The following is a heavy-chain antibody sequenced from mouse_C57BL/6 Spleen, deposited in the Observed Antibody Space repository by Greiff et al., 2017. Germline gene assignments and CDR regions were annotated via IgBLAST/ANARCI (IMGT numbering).Heavy chain of an antibody. CDR2: INPSNGGT. D-gene: IGHD1-1*01. J-gene: IGHJ4*01. V-gene: IGHV1-53*01. CDR1: GYTFTSYW. CDR3: ARLGYYYGSSYEAMDY. Sequence: QVQLKESGTELVKPGASVKLSCKASGYTFTSYWMHWVKQRPGQGLEWIGNINPSNGGTNYNEKFKSKATLTVDKSSSTAYMQLSSLTSEDSAVYYCARLGYYYGSSYEAMDYWGQGTSVTVSS.